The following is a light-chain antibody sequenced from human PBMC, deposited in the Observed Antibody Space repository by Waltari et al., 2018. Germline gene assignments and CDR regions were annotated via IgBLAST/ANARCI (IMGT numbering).Light chain of an antibody. Sequence: DIVMTQSPDSLAVSLGERATITCKSSQTVLYSDTNKNYLAWYQQKPGQSPKLLIYWASTRQSWVPDRFSGSGSGIDFTLTVSSLQAEDFAVYFCLQRSDWPPTFGQGTRLEIK. CDR3: LQRSDWPPT. J-gene: IGKJ5*01. V-gene: IGKV4-1*01. CDR1: QTVLYSDTNKNY. CDR2: WAS.